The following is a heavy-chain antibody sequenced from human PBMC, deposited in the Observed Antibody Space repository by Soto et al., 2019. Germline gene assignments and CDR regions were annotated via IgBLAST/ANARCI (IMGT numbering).Heavy chain of an antibody. CDR1: GGSISSFY. CDR2: ISYTGST. D-gene: IGHD2-15*01. V-gene: IGHV4-59*08. Sequence: PSETLSLTCTVSGGSISSFYWSWIRQPPGKGLEWIGYISYTGSTNYNPSLKSRVTISVDTSKNQFSLKLSSVTAADTAVYYCAGQPLTRGVVVAATPGYWGQGTLVTVS. J-gene: IGHJ4*02. CDR3: AGQPLTRGVVVAATPGY.